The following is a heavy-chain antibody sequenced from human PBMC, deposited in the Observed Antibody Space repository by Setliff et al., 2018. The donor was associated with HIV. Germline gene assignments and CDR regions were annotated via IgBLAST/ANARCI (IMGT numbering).Heavy chain of an antibody. V-gene: IGHV1-2*02. Sequence: ASVKVSCKASGYTLGGYYMHWVRQAPGQGLEWMGWIDPNSGGTNYAQKFEGRVTMTRDTTVNTVYIEVSSLRSADPAVYYCSGDVRVPGRGNAFEYWGQGIPVTVSS. J-gene: IGHJ4*02. CDR3: SGDVRVPGRGNAFEY. D-gene: IGHD3-10*01. CDR1: GYTLGGYY. CDR2: IDPNSGGT.